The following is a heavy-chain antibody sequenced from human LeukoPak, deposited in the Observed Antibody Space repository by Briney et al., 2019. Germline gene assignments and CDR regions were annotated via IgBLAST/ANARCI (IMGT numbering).Heavy chain of an antibody. CDR3: AREGSYYSFDY. J-gene: IGHJ4*02. V-gene: IGHV3-30*04. CDR1: GFAFSSFA. D-gene: IGHD3-10*01. Sequence: GRSLRLSWAASGFAFSSFAMHWVRQAPGEGLEWVSLISYDGITEDYSDSVKGRFTISRDNAKNSLYLQMNSLRAEDTAVYYCAREGSYYSFDYWGQGTLVTVSS. CDR2: ISYDGITE.